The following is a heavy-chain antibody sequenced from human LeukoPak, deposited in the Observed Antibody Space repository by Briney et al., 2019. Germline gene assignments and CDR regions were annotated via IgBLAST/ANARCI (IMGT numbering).Heavy chain of an antibody. CDR1: GFTFSSYW. Sequence: GGSLRLSCAASGFTFSSYWMSWVRQAPGKGLEWVANIKQDGSEKYYVDSVKGRFTISRDNAKNSLYLQMNSLRAEDTAVYYCAREGYSYGYWTFDYWGQGTLVTVSS. D-gene: IGHD5-18*01. CDR2: IKQDGSEK. J-gene: IGHJ4*02. V-gene: IGHV3-7*01. CDR3: AREGYSYGYWTFDY.